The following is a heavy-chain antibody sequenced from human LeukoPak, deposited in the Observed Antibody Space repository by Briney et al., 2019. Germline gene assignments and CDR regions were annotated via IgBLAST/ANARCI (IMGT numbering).Heavy chain of an antibody. Sequence: GASVKVSCKTSGYTFTSNYIHWVRQAPGQGPEWMGAIHPSGGSTSYAQKFQDRVTMTRDTSTSTVYVDLSSLRSEDTAVYYCARGVSSWRFDPWGQGTLVTVSS. CDR2: IHPSGGST. CDR3: ARGVSSWRFDP. D-gene: IGHD6-13*01. CDR1: GYTFTSNY. J-gene: IGHJ5*02. V-gene: IGHV1-46*01.